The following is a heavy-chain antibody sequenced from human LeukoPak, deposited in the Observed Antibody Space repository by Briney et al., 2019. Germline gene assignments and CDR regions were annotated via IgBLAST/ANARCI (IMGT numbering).Heavy chain of an antibody. D-gene: IGHD3-10*01. CDR1: GGSISSYY. J-gene: IGHJ5*02. CDR2: IYYSGST. Sequence: PSETLSLTCTVSGGSISSYYWSWIRRPPGKGLEWIGYIYYSGSTNYNPSLKSRVTISVDTSKNQFSLKLSSVTAADTAVYYCARAPSYYGSGSYYRINWFDPWGQGTLVTVSS. V-gene: IGHV4-59*01. CDR3: ARAPSYYGSGSYYRINWFDP.